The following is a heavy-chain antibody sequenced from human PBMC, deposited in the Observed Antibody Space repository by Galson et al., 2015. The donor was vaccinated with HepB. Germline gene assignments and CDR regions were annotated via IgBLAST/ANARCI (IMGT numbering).Heavy chain of an antibody. D-gene: IGHD2-15*01. CDR1: GFTFSSYA. J-gene: IGHJ4*02. CDR3: AKDIVVVVAATGTFDY. V-gene: IGHV3-23*01. Sequence: SLRLSCAASGFTFSSYAMSWVRQAPGKGLEWVSAISGSGGSTYYADSVKGRFTISRDNSKNTLYLQMNSLRAEDTAVYYCAKDIVVVVAATGTFDYWGQGTLVTVSS. CDR2: ISGSGGST.